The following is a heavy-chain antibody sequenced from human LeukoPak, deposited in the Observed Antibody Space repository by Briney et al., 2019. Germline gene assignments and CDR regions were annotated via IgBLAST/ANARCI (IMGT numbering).Heavy chain of an antibody. Sequence: GXSLKISCKGSGYNFTSYWIGWVRQVPGKGLEWMGIIYRGDSDTRYSTSFQGQVTISADKAISTAYLQWSSLKASDTAMYYCARLSHDSSGYQIDYWGQGTLVTVSS. J-gene: IGHJ4*02. D-gene: IGHD3-22*01. CDR3: ARLSHDSSGYQIDY. CDR1: GYNFTSYW. V-gene: IGHV5-51*01. CDR2: IYRGDSDT.